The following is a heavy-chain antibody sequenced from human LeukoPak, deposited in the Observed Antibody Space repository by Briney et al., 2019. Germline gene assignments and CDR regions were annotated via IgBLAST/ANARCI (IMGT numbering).Heavy chain of an antibody. CDR3: ARKGGSRPNDAFDI. D-gene: IGHD2-15*01. J-gene: IGHJ3*02. CDR1: GFTFSSFG. V-gene: IGHV3-33*03. CDR2: IWYDGSDK. Sequence: PGRSLXLSCXASGFTFSSFGMHWVRQAPGKGLEWVAVIWYDGSDKKYADSVKGRFSISRDNAENSVFLQMSSLRVEDTAVYHCARKGGSRPNDAFDIWGQGTKVTVSS.